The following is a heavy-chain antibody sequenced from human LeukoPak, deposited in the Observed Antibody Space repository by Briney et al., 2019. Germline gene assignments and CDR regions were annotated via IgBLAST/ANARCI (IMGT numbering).Heavy chain of an antibody. CDR1: GGTFSSYA. D-gene: IGHD1-26*01. Sequence: SVKVSFKASGGTFSSYAISWVRQAPGQGLEWMGRIIPIFGTANYAQKFQGRVTITADKSTSTAYMELSSLRSEDTAVYYCARAVPVRYSGSPTDYWGQGTLVTVSS. CDR2: IIPIFGTA. J-gene: IGHJ4*02. V-gene: IGHV1-69*06. CDR3: ARAVPVRYSGSPTDY.